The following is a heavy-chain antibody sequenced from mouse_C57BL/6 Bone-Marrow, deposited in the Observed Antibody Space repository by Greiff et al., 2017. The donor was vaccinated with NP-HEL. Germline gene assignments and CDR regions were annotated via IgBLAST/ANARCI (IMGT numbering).Heavy chain of an antibody. CDR1: GFTFTDYY. Sequence: EVNLVESGGGLVQPGGSLSLSCAASGFTFTDYYMSWVRQPPGQALEWLGFIRNKDNGYKTEYSASVKGRLTISRDNSQSVLYLQMNALRAEDIATYYCASLGSYDGYYVWYFDVWGTGTTVTVSS. CDR2: IRNKDNGYKT. D-gene: IGHD2-3*01. CDR3: ASLGSYDGYYVWYFDV. V-gene: IGHV7-3*01. J-gene: IGHJ1*03.